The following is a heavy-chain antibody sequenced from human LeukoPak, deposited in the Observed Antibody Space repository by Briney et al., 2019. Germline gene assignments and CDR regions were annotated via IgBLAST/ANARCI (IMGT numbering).Heavy chain of an antibody. V-gene: IGHV3-30*18. CDR1: GFTFSSYG. CDR2: ISYDGSNK. D-gene: IGHD1-26*01. Sequence: GGSLRLSCVASGFTFSSYGMHWVRQAPGKGLEWVAVISYDGSNKYYADSVKGRFTISRDNSKNTLYLQMNSLRAEDTAVYYCAKVGSTNGMDVWGQGTTVTVSS. J-gene: IGHJ6*02. CDR3: AKVGSTNGMDV.